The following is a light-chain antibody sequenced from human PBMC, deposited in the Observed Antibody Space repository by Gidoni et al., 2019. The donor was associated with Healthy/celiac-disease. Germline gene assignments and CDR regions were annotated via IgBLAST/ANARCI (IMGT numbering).Light chain of an antibody. V-gene: IGLV2-8*01. CDR2: EVS. J-gene: IGLJ1*01. CDR1: SSDVGGYNY. CDR3: SSYAGSNKI. Sequence: QSDLTQPPSASGSPGQSVTISCTGTSSDVGGYNYVSWYQQHPGKAPKLMIYEVSKRPSGVPDRFSGSKSGNTASLTVSGLQAEDEADYYCSSYAGSNKIFGTGTKVTVL.